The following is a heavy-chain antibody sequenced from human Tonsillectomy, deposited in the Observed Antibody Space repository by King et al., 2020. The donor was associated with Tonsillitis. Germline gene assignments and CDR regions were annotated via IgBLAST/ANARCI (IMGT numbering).Heavy chain of an antibody. CDR3: AKAMVVTGLLDS. J-gene: IGHJ4*02. D-gene: IGHD2-21*02. Sequence: VQLVESGGGLVQPGGSLRLSCAASGFSFSGYAMSWVRQAPGKGLEWVSGVSNIGGVTYYADSVKGRFTISRDNSKNTLSLQMNSLRAEDTALYYCAKAMVVTGLLDSWGQGTLVTVSS. CDR1: GFSFSGYA. V-gene: IGHV3-23*04. CDR2: VSNIGGVT.